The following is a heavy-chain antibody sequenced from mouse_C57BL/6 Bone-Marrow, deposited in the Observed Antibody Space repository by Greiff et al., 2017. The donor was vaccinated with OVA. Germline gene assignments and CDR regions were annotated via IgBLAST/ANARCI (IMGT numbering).Heavy chain of an antibody. CDR1: GFTFSSYA. V-gene: IGHV5-4*01. CDR2: ISDGGSYT. D-gene: IGHD2-3*01. Sequence: EVKVVESGGGLVKPGGSLKLSCAASGFTFSSYAMSWVRQTPDKRLEWVATISDGGSYTYYPDNVKGRFTISRDNAKNNLYLQMSHLKSEDTAMYYCARDPSYDPYAVDYWGQGTSVTVSS. CDR3: ARDPSYDPYAVDY. J-gene: IGHJ4*01.